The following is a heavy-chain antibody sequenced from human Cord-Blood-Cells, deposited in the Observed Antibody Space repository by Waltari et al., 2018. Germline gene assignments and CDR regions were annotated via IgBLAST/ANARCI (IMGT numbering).Heavy chain of an antibody. D-gene: IGHD6-6*01. CDR3: ATDRYYSSSSSFDY. CDR2: FDPEDGET. CDR1: GSTLTELS. V-gene: IGHV1-24*01. J-gene: IGHJ4*02. Sequence: QVQLVQSGAEVKKPGASVKVSCKVSGSTLTELSMPWVRPAPGKGLEWMGGFDPEDGETIYAQKFQGRVTMTEDTSTDTAYMELSSLRSEDTAVYYCATDRYYSSSSSFDYWGQGTLVTVSS.